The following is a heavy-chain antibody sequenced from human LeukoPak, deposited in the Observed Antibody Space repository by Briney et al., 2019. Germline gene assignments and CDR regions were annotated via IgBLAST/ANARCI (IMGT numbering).Heavy chain of an antibody. CDR1: GFTFSSYS. CDR3: ARDGGDHGFDY. V-gene: IGHV3-21*05. Sequence: GGSLRLSCAASGFTFSSYSMNWVRQAPGKGLEWVSYISSSSSYIYYADSVKGRFTISRDNAKNTLYLQMNSLRAEDTAVYYCARDGGDHGFDYWGQGTLVTVSS. J-gene: IGHJ4*02. CDR2: ISSSSSYI. D-gene: IGHD2-21*02.